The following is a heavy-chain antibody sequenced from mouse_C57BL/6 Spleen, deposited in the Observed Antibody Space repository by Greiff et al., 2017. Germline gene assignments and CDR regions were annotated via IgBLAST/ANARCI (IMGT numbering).Heavy chain of an antibody. D-gene: IGHD2-1*01. J-gene: IGHJ1*03. V-gene: IGHV1-15*01. CDR3: TRGGNSWYFDV. CDR2: IDPETGGT. Sequence: VKLQQSGAELVRPGASVTLSCKASGYTFTDYEMHWVKQTPVHGLEWIGAIDPETGGTAYNQKFKGKAILTADKSSSTAYMELRSLTSEDSAVYYCTRGGNSWYFDVWGTGTTVTVSS. CDR1: GYTFTDYE.